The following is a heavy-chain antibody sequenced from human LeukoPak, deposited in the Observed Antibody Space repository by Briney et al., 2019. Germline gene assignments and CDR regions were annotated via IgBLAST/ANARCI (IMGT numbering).Heavy chain of an antibody. CDR2: IIGSGGST. J-gene: IGHJ4*02. D-gene: IGHD2-2*01. CDR1: GFTFSTYA. V-gene: IGHV3-23*01. Sequence: GGSLRLSCAASGFTFSTYAMNWVRQAPGKGLEWVSGIIGSGGSTYYADSVKGRFTISRDNSKNTVNLQMNSLRAEDTAVYYCARDDCNSTSCYTFDYWGQGTLVTVSS. CDR3: ARDDCNSTSCYTFDY.